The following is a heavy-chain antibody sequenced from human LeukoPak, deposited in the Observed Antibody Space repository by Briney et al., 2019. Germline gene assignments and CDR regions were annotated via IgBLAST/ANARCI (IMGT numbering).Heavy chain of an antibody. V-gene: IGHV3-23*01. CDR2: ISGSGGST. CDR3: AKDAFSPWYYDILTGYYSEGSQTSNYYYYYYMDV. CDR1: GFTFSSYA. D-gene: IGHD3-9*01. J-gene: IGHJ6*03. Sequence: PGGSLRLSCAASGFTFSSYAMSWVRQAPGKGLEWVSAISGSGGSTYYADSVKGRFTISRDNSKNTLYLQMNSLRAEDTAVYYCAKDAFSPWYYDILTGYYSEGSQTSNYYYYYYMDVWGKGTTVTVSS.